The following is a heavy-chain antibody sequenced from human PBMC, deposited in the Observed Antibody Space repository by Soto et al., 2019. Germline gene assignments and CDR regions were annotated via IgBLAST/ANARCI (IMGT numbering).Heavy chain of an antibody. CDR1: GYTFTSYA. CDR3: ARARGYSSAQLDY. CDR2: INAGNGNT. D-gene: IGHD2-15*01. J-gene: IGHJ4*02. Sequence: ASVKVSCKASGYTFTSYAMHWVRQAPGQRLEWMGWINAGNGNTKYSQKFQGRVTITRDTSASTAYMELGSLRSEDTAVYYCARARGYSSAQLDYWGQGTLVTVSS. V-gene: IGHV1-3*01.